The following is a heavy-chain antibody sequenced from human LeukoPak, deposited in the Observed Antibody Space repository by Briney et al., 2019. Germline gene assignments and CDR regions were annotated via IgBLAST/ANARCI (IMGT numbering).Heavy chain of an antibody. V-gene: IGHV3-9*03. J-gene: IGHJ3*02. Sequence: GRSLRLSCAASGFTFDDYAMHWVRQAPGKGLEWVSGISWNSGSIGYADSVKGRFTISRDNAKNSLYLQMNSLRAEDMALYYCAKALAGDQDAFDIWGQGTMVTVSS. CDR2: ISWNSGSI. D-gene: IGHD7-27*01. CDR1: GFTFDDYA. CDR3: AKALAGDQDAFDI.